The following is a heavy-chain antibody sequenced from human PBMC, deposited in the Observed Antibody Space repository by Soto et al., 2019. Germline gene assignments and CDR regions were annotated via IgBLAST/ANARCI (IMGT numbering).Heavy chain of an antibody. D-gene: IGHD1-1*01. Sequence: TSETLSLTCAVYGGSFSGYYCSWIRQPPGKGLEWIGEINHSGSTNYNPSLKSRVTISVDTSKNQFSLKLSSVTAADTAVYYCARVSGTTTSPFDYWGQGTLVTVSS. CDR2: INHSGST. J-gene: IGHJ4*02. CDR3: ARVSGTTTSPFDY. CDR1: GGSFSGYY. V-gene: IGHV4-34*01.